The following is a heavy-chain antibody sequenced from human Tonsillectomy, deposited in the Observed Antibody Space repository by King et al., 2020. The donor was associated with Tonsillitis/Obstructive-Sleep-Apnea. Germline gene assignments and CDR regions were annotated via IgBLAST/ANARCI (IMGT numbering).Heavy chain of an antibody. J-gene: IGHJ3*02. D-gene: IGHD2-15*01. CDR2: IYLDDDK. Sequence: TLKESGPTLVKPTQTLTLTCTFSGFSLSTSGVSVGWIRQPPGKALECLTLIYLDDDKRFSPSLKSRLTITTDPSTNQVVLAMTNMDPVDTATYYCAQRGAASDAFDIWGQGTMVTVSS. CDR3: AQRGAASDAFDI. V-gene: IGHV2-5*02. CDR1: GFSLSTSGVS.